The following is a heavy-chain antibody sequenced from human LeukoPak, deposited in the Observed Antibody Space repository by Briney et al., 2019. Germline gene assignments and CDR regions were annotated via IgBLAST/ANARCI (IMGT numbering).Heavy chain of an antibody. D-gene: IGHD6-13*01. J-gene: IGHJ5*02. Sequence: GGSLRLSCAASGFTFSIYAMSWVRQAPGKGLEWVSLISGSGDSTYYADSVKGRFTISRDNSKNTLYLQMNSLRAEDTAVYYCAKDLIAAAGFDPWGQGTLVTVSS. CDR2: ISGSGDST. V-gene: IGHV3-23*01. CDR1: GFTFSIYA. CDR3: AKDLIAAAGFDP.